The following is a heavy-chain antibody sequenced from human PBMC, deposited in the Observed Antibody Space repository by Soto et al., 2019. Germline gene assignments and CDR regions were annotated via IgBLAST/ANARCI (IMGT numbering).Heavy chain of an antibody. CDR1: GFTFSSYA. V-gene: IGHV3-30-3*01. J-gene: IGHJ6*02. CDR2: VSYDENNK. Sequence: QVQLVESGGGVVLPGRSLRLSCAASGFTFSSYAMHWIRQPPGAGLEWVAVVSYDENNKFCTDSVKGRFTISRDNSKNTVHLQINSLRAEDTALYYCSRRAGITETGAHYYYGMDVWGQGTTVTVPS. CDR3: SRRAGITETGAHYYYGMDV. D-gene: IGHD6-13*01.